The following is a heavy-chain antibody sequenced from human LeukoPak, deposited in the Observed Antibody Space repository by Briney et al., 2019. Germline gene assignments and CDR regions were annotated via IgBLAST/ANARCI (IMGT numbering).Heavy chain of an antibody. Sequence: GGSLRLSCAASGFTFSNAWMSWVRQAPGKGLEWVGRIKSKTDGGTTDYAAPVKGRFTISRDDSKNTLYLQMNNLKTEDTAVYYCTTVIGGATTFESYYFDYWGQGTLVTVSS. J-gene: IGHJ4*02. D-gene: IGHD1-26*01. CDR1: GFTFSNAW. V-gene: IGHV3-15*01. CDR2: IKSKTDGGTT. CDR3: TTVIGGATTFESYYFDY.